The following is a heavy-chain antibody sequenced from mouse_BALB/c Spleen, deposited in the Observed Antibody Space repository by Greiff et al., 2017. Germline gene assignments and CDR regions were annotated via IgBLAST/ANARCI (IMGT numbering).Heavy chain of an antibody. CDR3: ARGGNYRTSFDY. Sequence: VQLQQSGPELVKPGASVKISCKASGYSFTGYYMHWVKQSHVKSLEWIGRINPYNGATSYNQNFKDKASLTVDKSSSTAYMELHSLTSEDSAVYYCARGGNYRTSFDYWGQGTTLTVSS. CDR2: INPYNGAT. V-gene: IGHV1-31*01. J-gene: IGHJ2*01. CDR1: GYSFTGYY. D-gene: IGHD2-1*01.